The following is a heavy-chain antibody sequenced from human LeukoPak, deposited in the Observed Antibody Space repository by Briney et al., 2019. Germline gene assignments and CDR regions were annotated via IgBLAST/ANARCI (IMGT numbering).Heavy chain of an antibody. CDR3: ARYCSGGSCYVNWFDP. J-gene: IGHJ5*02. CDR2: ISSSSSYI. D-gene: IGHD2-15*01. CDR1: GFTFSSYS. Sequence: GGSLRLSCAASGFTFSSYSMNWVRQAPGKGLEWVSSISSSSSYIYYADSVKGRFTISRDNAKNSLYLQMSSLRAEDTAVYYCARYCSGGSCYVNWFDPWGQGTLVTVSS. V-gene: IGHV3-21*01.